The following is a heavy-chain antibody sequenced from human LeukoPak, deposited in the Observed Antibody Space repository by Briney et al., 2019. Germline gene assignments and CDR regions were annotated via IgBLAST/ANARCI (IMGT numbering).Heavy chain of an antibody. CDR1: GYSFTSIF. V-gene: IGHV1-46*01. D-gene: IGHD3-10*01. J-gene: IGHJ5*02. CDR2: INPSDGST. Sequence: ASVKVSCKASGYSFTSIFIHWVRQAPRQGLEWMGIINPSDGSTTYAQKFQGRVTMTRDTSTSKFYVELSSLRSEDTAVYYCARIGEYGSGSEVLDPWGRGTLVTVSS. CDR3: ARIGEYGSGSEVLDP.